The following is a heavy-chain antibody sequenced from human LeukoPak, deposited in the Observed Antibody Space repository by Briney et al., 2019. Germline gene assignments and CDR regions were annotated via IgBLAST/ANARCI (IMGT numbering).Heavy chain of an antibody. CDR2: IYYSGST. CDR1: GGSISSHY. J-gene: IGHJ4*02. Sequence: SETLSLTCTVSGGSISSHYWSWIRQPPGKGLEWIGYIYYSGSTNYNPSLKSRVTISVDTSKNQFSLKLSSVTAADTAVYYCARGGRAATNLRGLDYWGQGTLVTVSS. V-gene: IGHV4-59*11. CDR3: ARGGRAATNLRGLDY. D-gene: IGHD2-15*01.